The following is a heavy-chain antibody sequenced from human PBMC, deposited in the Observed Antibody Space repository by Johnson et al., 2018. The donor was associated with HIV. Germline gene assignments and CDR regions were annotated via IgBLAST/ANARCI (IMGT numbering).Heavy chain of an antibody. Sequence: VQLLESGGGVVRPGGSLRLSCAASGFTFDDYGMSWVRQAPGKGLEWVSGINWNAGSTGYADSVKGRFTISRENAKNSLYLQMNSLRAEDTAVYYCARDQTIQLWSDAFDIWGQGTMVTVSS. D-gene: IGHD5-18*01. CDR3: ARDQTIQLWSDAFDI. V-gene: IGHV3-20*04. J-gene: IGHJ3*02. CDR1: GFTFDDYG. CDR2: INWNAGST.